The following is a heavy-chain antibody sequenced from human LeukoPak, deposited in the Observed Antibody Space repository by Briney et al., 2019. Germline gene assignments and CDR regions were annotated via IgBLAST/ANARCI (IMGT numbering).Heavy chain of an antibody. CDR1: GFTFSSYG. D-gene: IGHD3-9*01. CDR3: ARSTSSEYDIYHFDY. V-gene: IGHV3-33*01. J-gene: IGHJ4*02. CDR2: VWYDGINK. Sequence: GGSLRLSCSASGFTFSSYGMHGVRQAPGKGLEWVAVVWYDGINKYYADSAKGRFTISRDNSKNTLYLQMNSLRAEDTAVYYCARSTSSEYDIYHFDYWGQGPLVTVSS.